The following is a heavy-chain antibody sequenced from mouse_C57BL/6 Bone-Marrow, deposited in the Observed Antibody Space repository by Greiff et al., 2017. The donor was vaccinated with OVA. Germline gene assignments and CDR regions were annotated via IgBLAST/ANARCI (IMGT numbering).Heavy chain of an antibody. J-gene: IGHJ4*01. Sequence: EVQRVESGGGLVKPGGSLKLSCAASGFTFSSYTMSWVRQTPEQRLEWVATISGGGGNTYYPDSVKGRFTISRDNAKNTLYLQMSSLRSEDTALYYCARRGSSYYYAMDDWGQGTSVTVSS. D-gene: IGHD1-1*01. CDR3: ARRGSSYYYAMDD. CDR2: ISGGGGNT. CDR1: GFTFSSYT. V-gene: IGHV5-9*01.